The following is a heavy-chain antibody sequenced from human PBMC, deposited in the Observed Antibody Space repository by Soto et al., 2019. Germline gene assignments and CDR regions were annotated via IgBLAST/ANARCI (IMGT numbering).Heavy chain of an antibody. Sequence: QVQLQESGPGLVKSSETMSLTCTASSGSISSRYWNWIRQPPGKGLEWIGHIYNGESTNYNPSLKSRVTISVDTSKNQFSLKLGSVTAADTAVYYCAQTHGWPGFDYWGQGILVTVSS. CDR2: IYNGEST. CDR3: AQTHGWPGFDY. V-gene: IGHV4-59*01. J-gene: IGHJ4*02. D-gene: IGHD6-19*01. CDR1: SGSISSRY.